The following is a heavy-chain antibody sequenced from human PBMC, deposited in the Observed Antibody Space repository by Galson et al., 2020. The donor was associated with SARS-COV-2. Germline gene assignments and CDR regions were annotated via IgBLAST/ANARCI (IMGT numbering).Heavy chain of an antibody. CDR2: INPNSGGT. CDR1: GYTFTGYY. Sequence: ASVKVSCKASGYTFTGYYIHWVRQAPGQGLEWMGWINPNSGGTHFAQKFQGRVTMTGDTSIITAYMELSRLRSDDTAIYYCARGEDFDYVWGNYRPSYYFEYWGQGTPVT. J-gene: IGHJ4*02. CDR3: ARGEDFDYVWGNYRPSYYFEY. V-gene: IGHV1-2*02. D-gene: IGHD3-16*02.